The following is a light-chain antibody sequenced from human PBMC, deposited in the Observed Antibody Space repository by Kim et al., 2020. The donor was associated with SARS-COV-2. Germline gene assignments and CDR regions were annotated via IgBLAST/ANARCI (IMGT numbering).Light chain of an antibody. Sequence: GQSTTISCTGTSSDVGFFKSVSWYQQTPGKAPRLMIYDVSERASGVSNRFSGSQSGNTASLTISGLRAEDEADYYCSSHTTSSTYVFGSGTQLTVL. V-gene: IGLV2-14*04. CDR2: DVS. CDR1: SSDVGFFKS. J-gene: IGLJ1*01. CDR3: SSHTTSSTYV.